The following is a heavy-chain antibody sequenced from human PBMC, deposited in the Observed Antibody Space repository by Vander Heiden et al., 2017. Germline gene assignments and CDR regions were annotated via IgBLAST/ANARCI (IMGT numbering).Heavy chain of an antibody. V-gene: IGHV3-23*01. CDR1: GITFSSCA. CDR3: AKTHREGYSDY. Sequence: EVQLLESGGGLVQPGGSLRRSCAAAGITFSSCALSWVRQAPGKGLEWVSAISGSGGRTYYADSVKGRFTISRDNSKNTLYLQMNSLRAEDTAVYYCAKTHREGYSDYWGQGTLVTVSS. D-gene: IGHD5-18*01. J-gene: IGHJ4*02. CDR2: ISGSGGRT.